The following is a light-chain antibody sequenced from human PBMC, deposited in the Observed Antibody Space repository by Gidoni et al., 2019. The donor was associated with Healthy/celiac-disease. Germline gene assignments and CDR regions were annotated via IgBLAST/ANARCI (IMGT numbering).Light chain of an antibody. CDR3: QQYNSYSRP. Sequence: DIQMTQSPSTLSASVGDRVTITCRASQSISSWLAWYQQKPGKAPKLLIHKASSLESGVPSRFSGSGSGTEFTLTISSLQPDDFATYYCQQYNSYSRPFGQGTKVEIK. CDR2: KAS. J-gene: IGKJ1*01. CDR1: QSISSW. V-gene: IGKV1-5*03.